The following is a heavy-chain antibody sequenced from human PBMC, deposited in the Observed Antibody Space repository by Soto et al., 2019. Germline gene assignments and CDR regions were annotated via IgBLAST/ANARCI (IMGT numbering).Heavy chain of an antibody. J-gene: IGHJ4*02. D-gene: IGHD4-17*01. V-gene: IGHV3-33*01. Sequence: QVQLVESGGGAVQPGRSLRLSCAASGFTFISHGMHWVREAPVKGLEWVAVIWYDGRNKYYGESVKGRFTISRDKSEKTVYLQMNSLRAEDTAVYYCARAPDYGGNYFDYWGQGTLVTVSS. CDR3: ARAPDYGGNYFDY. CDR2: IWYDGRNK. CDR1: GFTFISHG.